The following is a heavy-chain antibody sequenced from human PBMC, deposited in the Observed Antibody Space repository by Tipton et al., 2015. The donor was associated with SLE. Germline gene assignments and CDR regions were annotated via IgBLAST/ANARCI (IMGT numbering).Heavy chain of an antibody. CDR1: GFTLTRYA. V-gene: IGHV3-23*01. J-gene: IGHJ4*02. Sequence: SLRLSCVASGFTLTRYAMSWVRQAPGKGLEWVSDISGGGTSADYGDSVKGRFLIFRDISKNTLFLQMNSLRAEDTAVYYCARSPHPVISTESYLDYWGRGTLVTVSS. D-gene: IGHD3-9*01. CDR3: ARSPHPVISTESYLDY. CDR2: ISGGGTSA.